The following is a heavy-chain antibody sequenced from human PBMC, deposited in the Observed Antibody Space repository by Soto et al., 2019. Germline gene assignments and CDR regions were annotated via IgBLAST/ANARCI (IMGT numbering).Heavy chain of an antibody. Sequence: QVQLLQSGSEVKKPGSSVKVSCRASGGSLSSYPVTWVRQAPGQGLEWMGRIIPIVGLTNYAQKFQGRVTITADKSTSTAYMELSTLRSDDTAGYYWARPTGGHDAGGNYMDVWGKGTTVIVSS. J-gene: IGHJ6*03. V-gene: IGHV1-69*02. CDR3: ARPTGGHDAGGNYMDV. D-gene: IGHD2-8*02. CDR2: IIPIVGLT. CDR1: GGSLSSYP.